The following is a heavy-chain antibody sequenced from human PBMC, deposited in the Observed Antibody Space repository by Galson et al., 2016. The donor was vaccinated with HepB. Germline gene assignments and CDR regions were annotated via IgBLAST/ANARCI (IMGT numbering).Heavy chain of an antibody. J-gene: IGHJ6*02. V-gene: IGHV3-64D*06. CDR1: GFTFRSYA. D-gene: IGHD5-24*01. Sequence: LRLSCAASGFTFRSYAMHWVRQAPGKGLEYVSAISNNGGSTYYADSVKGRFTISRDSSKDTLYLQMSSLRAEDTAVYYCVRATGSMDVWGQGTTVTVSS. CDR3: VRATGSMDV. CDR2: ISNNGGST.